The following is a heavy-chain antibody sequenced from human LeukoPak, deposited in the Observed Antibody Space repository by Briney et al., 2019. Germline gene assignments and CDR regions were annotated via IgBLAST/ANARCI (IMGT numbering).Heavy chain of an antibody. J-gene: IGHJ3*02. CDR2: INHSGST. Sequence: GSLRLSCAASGFTVSNNYMSWVRQPPGKGLEWIGEINHSGSTNYNPSLKSRVTISVDTSKNQFSLKLSSVTAADTAVYYCIQGDAFDIWGQGTMVTVSS. CDR1: GFTVSNNY. V-gene: IGHV4-34*08. CDR3: IQGDAFDI.